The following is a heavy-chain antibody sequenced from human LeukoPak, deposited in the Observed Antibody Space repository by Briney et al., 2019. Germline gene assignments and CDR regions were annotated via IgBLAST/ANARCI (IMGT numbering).Heavy chain of an antibody. J-gene: IGHJ5*02. D-gene: IGHD2-21*01. CDR2: IYFSGST. CDR3: ARNSSRDCSETKCYSGGWFDT. V-gene: IGHV4-39*01. CDR1: GGSISGSSDY. Sequence: SETLSLTCTVSGGSISGSSDYWVWIRQSPGKRLEWVGSIYFSGSTHYRPSLKSRLTMSVDTPKNQFSLQLSSVTAKDTAIYYCARNSSRDCSETKCYSGGWFDTWGQGMLVTVSS.